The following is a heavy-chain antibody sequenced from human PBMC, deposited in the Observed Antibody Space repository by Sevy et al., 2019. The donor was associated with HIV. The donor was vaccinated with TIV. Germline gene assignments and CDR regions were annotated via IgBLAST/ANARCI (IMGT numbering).Heavy chain of an antibody. D-gene: IGHD3-10*01. CDR1: GGTFSSYA. CDR3: AREPSPGGAMVRGAGWFDP. V-gene: IGHV1-69*13. Sequence: ASVKVSCKASGGTFSSYAISWVRQAPGQGLEWMGGIIPIFGTANYAQKFQGRVTITADESTSTAYLERSSRRSEGTAVYYCAREPSPGGAMVRGAGWFDPGGKGTLVTVSS. J-gene: IGHJ5*02. CDR2: IIPIFGTA.